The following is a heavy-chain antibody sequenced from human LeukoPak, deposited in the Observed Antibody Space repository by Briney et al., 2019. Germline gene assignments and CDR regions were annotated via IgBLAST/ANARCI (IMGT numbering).Heavy chain of an antibody. V-gene: IGHV3-23*05. Sequence: GGSLRLSCEASGFTFSAYAMTWVRQAPGKGLEWVSSIGSDNKPHYSESVKGRFAISRDNSKNTLYLQMNSLRADDTAVYYCAKFFDILTGYFDSWGQGTLVTVSS. CDR2: IGSDNKP. CDR1: GFTFSAYA. CDR3: AKFFDILTGYFDS. J-gene: IGHJ4*02. D-gene: IGHD3-9*01.